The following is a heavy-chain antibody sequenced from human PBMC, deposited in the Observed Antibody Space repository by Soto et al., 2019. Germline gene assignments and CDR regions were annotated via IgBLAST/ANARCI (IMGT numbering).Heavy chain of an antibody. V-gene: IGHV3-30-3*01. CDR2: ITCSGGDK. Sequence: GGSLRLSCAASGFTFSSYAMHWVRQAPGKGLEWVAVITCSGGDKYYADSVRGRFTISRDHSRNTLYLQMTSLRAEDTALYYCAKGSASTRPYYFDYWGQGSLVTVSS. J-gene: IGHJ4*02. CDR3: AKGSASTRPYYFDY. D-gene: IGHD6-6*01. CDR1: GFTFSSYA.